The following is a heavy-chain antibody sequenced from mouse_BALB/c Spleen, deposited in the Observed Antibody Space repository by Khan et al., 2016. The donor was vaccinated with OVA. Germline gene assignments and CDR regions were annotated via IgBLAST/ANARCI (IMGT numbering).Heavy chain of an antibody. D-gene: IGHD1-2*01. CDR3: RRSGYCSFAY. Sequence: VQLQQSGPELVKPGASVKISCKTSGYTFTDYNMDWVKQSHGKSFEWIGYIFPNNGDSGYTEKFKTKAALTVDSSSSTAFMPLSSLTSEYSAVYYSRRSGYCSFAYWGRGTPVTVSA. V-gene: IGHV1S29*02. CDR1: GYTFTDYN. CDR2: IFPNNGDS. J-gene: IGHJ3*01.